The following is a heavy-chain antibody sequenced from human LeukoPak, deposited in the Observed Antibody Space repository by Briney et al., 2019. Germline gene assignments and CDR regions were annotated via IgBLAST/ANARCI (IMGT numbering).Heavy chain of an antibody. V-gene: IGHV1-69*05. D-gene: IGHD2-2*01. CDR2: IIPIFGTA. CDR1: GGTFSSYA. J-gene: IGHJ3*02. Sequence: ASVKVSCKASGGTFSSYAISWVRQAPGQGLEWMGGIIPIFGTANYAQKFQGRVTITTDESTSTAYMELSSLRSEDTAVYYCARDALVSGCSSTSCPDAFDIWGQGTMVTVSS. CDR3: ARDALVSGCSSTSCPDAFDI.